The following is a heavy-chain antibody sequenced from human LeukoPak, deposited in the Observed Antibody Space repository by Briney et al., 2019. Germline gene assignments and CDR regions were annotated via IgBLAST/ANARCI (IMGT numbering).Heavy chain of an antibody. J-gene: IGHJ1*01. Sequence: PSETLSLTCTVSGGSISSSNYFWDWIRQPPGKGLEWIGTIYHSGSTYYNPSLKSRVTISVDTSKNQFSLRLNSVTAADTAVYYCARAIAVVSFPGETHSEYVQDWGQGTLVTVSS. CDR1: GGSISSSNYF. CDR2: IYHSGST. CDR3: ARAIAVVSFPGETHSEYVQD. D-gene: IGHD2-15*01. V-gene: IGHV4-39*07.